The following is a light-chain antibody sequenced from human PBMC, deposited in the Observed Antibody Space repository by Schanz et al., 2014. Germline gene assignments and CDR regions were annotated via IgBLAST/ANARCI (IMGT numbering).Light chain of an antibody. Sequence: PGERVALSCRASQSVSSSYLTWYHQRPGQAPRLLIYGASSRANGIPDRFSGSGSGTDFTLTISRLEPEDFAVYFCHQYDNSPWTFGQGTKVEV. J-gene: IGKJ1*01. CDR3: HQYDNSPWT. V-gene: IGKV3-20*01. CDR1: QSVSSSY. CDR2: GAS.